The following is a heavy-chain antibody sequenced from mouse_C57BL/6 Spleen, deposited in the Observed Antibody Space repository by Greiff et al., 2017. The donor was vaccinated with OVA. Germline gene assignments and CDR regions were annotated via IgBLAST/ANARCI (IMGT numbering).Heavy chain of an antibody. J-gene: IGHJ2*01. D-gene: IGHD2-3*01. Sequence: EVQLQQSGPELVKPGASVKISCKASGYTFTDYYMNWVKQSHGKSLEWIGDINPNNGGTSYNQKFKGKATLTVDKSSSTAYMELRSLTSEDSAVYYCARKGWLLYFDYWGQGTTLTVSS. CDR1: GYTFTDYY. CDR3: ARKGWLLYFDY. V-gene: IGHV1-26*01. CDR2: INPNNGGT.